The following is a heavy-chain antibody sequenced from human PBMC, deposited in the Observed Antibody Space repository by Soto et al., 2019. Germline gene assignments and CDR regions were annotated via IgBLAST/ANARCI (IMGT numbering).Heavy chain of an antibody. J-gene: IGHJ5*02. CDR1: GFSFSGYG. V-gene: IGHV3-30*03. Sequence: LRLSCAASGFSFSGYGMHWVRQAPGKGLEWVAVISYDGSKKFYADSVKGRLTISRDNSKNTLYLQMNSLRVEDTALYYCARADYGGQYNWFDPWGQGTLVTVSS. CDR2: ISYDGSKK. D-gene: IGHD4-17*01. CDR3: ARADYGGQYNWFDP.